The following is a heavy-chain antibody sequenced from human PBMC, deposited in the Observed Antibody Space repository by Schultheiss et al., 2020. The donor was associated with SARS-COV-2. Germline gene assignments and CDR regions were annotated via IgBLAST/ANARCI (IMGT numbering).Heavy chain of an antibody. CDR1: GGSISSRSYY. V-gene: IGHV4-61*05. D-gene: IGHD3-9*01. CDR3: ARSLRYFGYYGMDV. CDR2: IYYSGST. J-gene: IGHJ6*02. Sequence: SETLSLTCTVSGGSISSRSYYWGWIRQPPGKGLEWIGYIYYSGSTNYNPSLKSRVTISVDTSKNQFSLKLSSVTAADTAVYYCARSLRYFGYYGMDVWGQGTTVTVSS.